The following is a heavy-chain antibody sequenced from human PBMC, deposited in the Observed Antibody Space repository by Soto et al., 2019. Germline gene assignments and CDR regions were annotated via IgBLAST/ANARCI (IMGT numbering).Heavy chain of an antibody. V-gene: IGHV4-34*01. CDR1: GGSFSGYY. CDR2: TNHSGST. Sequence: PSETLSLTCAVYGGSFSGYYWSWIRQPPGKGLEWIGETNHSGSTNYNPSLKSRVTISVDTSKNQFSLKLSSVTAADTAVYYCARVGGGWYERLKGENYWGQGTLVTVSS. D-gene: IGHD6-19*01. J-gene: IGHJ4*02. CDR3: ARVGGGWYERLKGENY.